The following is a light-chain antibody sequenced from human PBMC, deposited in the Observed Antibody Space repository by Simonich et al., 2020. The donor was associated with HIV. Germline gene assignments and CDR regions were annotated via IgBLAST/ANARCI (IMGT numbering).Light chain of an antibody. CDR2: WAS. Sequence: DIVMTQSPDSLAVSLGERATINCKSSRSVLNSSNNKNYLAWYQQKPGQPPKLLIYWASTRESGVPDRFSGSGSGTYFTLTISSLQAEDVAVYYCQQYYSTPLTFGGGTKVEIE. CDR3: QQYYSTPLT. J-gene: IGKJ4*01. CDR1: RSVLNSSNNKNY. V-gene: IGKV4-1*01.